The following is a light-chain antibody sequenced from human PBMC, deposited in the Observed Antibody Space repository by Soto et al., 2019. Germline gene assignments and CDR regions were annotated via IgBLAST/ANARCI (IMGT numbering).Light chain of an antibody. CDR1: RSNIGAGYD. Sequence: QSVLTQPPSVSGVPGQKITISCTGSRSNIGAGYDVHWYQQFRGTAPKLLIYGNKNRPSGVPDRFSGSKSGTSASLAITGLQAEDEADYFCQSYDSGFSGVVFGGATKLTVL. CDR3: QSYDSGFSGVV. V-gene: IGLV1-40*02. J-gene: IGLJ3*02. CDR2: GNK.